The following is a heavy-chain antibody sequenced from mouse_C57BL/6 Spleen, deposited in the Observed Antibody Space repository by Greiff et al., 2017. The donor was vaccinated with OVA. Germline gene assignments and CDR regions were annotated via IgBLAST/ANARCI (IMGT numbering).Heavy chain of an antibody. CDR2: IDPSDSYT. J-gene: IGHJ4*01. CDR3: ARWVVYAMDY. Sequence: VQLQQPGAELVRPGTSVKLSCKASGYTFTSYWMHWVKQRPGQGLEWIGVIDPSDSYTNYNQKFKGKATLTVDTSSSTAYMQLSSLTSEDSAVYYCARWVVYAMDYWGQGTSVTVSS. D-gene: IGHD1-1*02. CDR1: GYTFTSYW. V-gene: IGHV1-59*01.